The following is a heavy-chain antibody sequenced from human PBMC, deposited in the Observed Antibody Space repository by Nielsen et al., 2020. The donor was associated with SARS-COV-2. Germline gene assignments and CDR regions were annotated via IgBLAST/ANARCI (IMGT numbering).Heavy chain of an antibody. CDR2: ISYDGINQ. Sequence: GESLKISCAASGFSFSLYVMHWVRQAPGKGLEWVAAISYDGINQYYADSVRGRFTISRDNSNNTMYLQMNSLRAEDTALYYCAKARRGYSSSDYWGQGTLVTVSS. CDR1: GFSFSLYV. J-gene: IGHJ4*02. D-gene: IGHD5-18*01. V-gene: IGHV3-30*18. CDR3: AKARRGYSSSDY.